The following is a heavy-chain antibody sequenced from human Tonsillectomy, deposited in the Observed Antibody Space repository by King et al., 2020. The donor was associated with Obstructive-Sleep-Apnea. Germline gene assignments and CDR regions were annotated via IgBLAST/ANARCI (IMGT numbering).Heavy chain of an antibody. V-gene: IGHV3-9*01. D-gene: IGHD1-26*01. CDR1: GFTFDDYA. CDR2: ISWNSDRK. J-gene: IGHJ4*02. CDR3: VKDSEWELLRGDYFDY. Sequence: QLVQSGGGLVQPGRSLRLSCAASGFTFDDYAMHWVRQGPGKGLEWVSGISWNSDRKGFADSVKGRLTISRDNAKNSLYLQMNSLRAEDTALYYCVKDSEWELLRGDYFDYWGQGTLVTVSS.